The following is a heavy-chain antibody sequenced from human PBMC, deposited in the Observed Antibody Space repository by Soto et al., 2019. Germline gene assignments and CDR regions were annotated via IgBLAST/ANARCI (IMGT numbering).Heavy chain of an antibody. V-gene: IGHV4-39*07. J-gene: IGHJ4*02. CDR2: IYYSGST. D-gene: IGHD5-12*01. Sequence: SETLSLTCTVSGGSIRSSSYYGGWILPPPGKGLEWIGSIYYSGSTYYNPSLKSRVTISVDTSKNQFSLNLRSVTAADTAVYYCARGRWLQLIYFDYWGQGTLVTGSS. CDR1: GGSIRSSSYY. CDR3: ARGRWLQLIYFDY.